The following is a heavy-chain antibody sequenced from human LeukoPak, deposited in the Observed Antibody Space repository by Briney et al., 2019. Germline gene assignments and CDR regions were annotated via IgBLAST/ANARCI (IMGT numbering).Heavy chain of an antibody. CDR1: GFTFDDYA. CDR2: ISWNSGSI. D-gene: IGHD5-12*01. CDR3: AKDVGRSGYDYFDY. V-gene: IGHV3-9*01. Sequence: GRSLRLSCAASGFTFDDYAMHWVRQAPGKGLEWVSGISWNSGSIGYADSVKGRFTISRDNAKNSLYLQMNSLRAEDTALYYCAKDVGRSGYDYFDYWGQGTLVTVSS. J-gene: IGHJ4*02.